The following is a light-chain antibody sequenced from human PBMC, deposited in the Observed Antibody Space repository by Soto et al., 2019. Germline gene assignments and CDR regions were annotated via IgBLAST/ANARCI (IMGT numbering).Light chain of an antibody. J-gene: IGKJ1*01. CDR1: QSVSNY. CDR3: QQYGGSPQT. CDR2: GAS. Sequence: EIVLTQSPGTLSLSPGERATLSCRASQSVSNYLAWYQQKPGQAPRLLIYGASRRATVIPDRFSGSGPGTDFTLIISRLEPEDFAVYYCQQYGGSPQTFGQGTNVEIK. V-gene: IGKV3-20*01.